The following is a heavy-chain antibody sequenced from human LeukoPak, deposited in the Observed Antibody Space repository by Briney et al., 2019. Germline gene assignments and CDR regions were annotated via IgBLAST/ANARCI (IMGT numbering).Heavy chain of an antibody. CDR2: ISSSGSTI. Sequence: GGSLRLSCAASGFTFSSYAMSWVRQAPGKGLEWVSYISSSGSTIYYADSVKGRFTISRDNAKNSLYLQMNSLRAEDTAVYYCAELGITMIGGVWGKGTTVTISS. CDR1: GFTFSSYA. V-gene: IGHV3-48*03. CDR3: AELGITMIGGV. J-gene: IGHJ6*04. D-gene: IGHD3-10*02.